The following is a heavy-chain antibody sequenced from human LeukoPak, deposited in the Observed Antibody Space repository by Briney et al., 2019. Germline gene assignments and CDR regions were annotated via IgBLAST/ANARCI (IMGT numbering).Heavy chain of an antibody. CDR2: IKSKTDGGTT. V-gene: IGHV3-15*01. CDR3: TVVNYGSGSYPLGY. D-gene: IGHD3-10*01. J-gene: IGHJ4*02. CDR1: GFTFSHAW. Sequence: PGGSLRLSCAASGFTFSHAWMSWVRQAPGKWLEWVGRIKSKTDGGTTDYAAPVKGRFTISRDDSKNTLFLQMNSLKAEDAGVYYCTVVNYGSGSYPLGYWGQGTLVTVSS.